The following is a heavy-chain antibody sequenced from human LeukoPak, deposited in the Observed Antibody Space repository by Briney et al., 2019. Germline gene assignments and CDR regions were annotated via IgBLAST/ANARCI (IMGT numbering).Heavy chain of an antibody. Sequence: SETLSLTCSVSGGSISSSGYYWDWIRQSPGKGLEWIGSIYYSGSTYYNPSLKSRVTISVDTSKNQFSLKLSPVTAADTAVYYCARRVGPNYYYYYMDVWGKGTTVTVSS. CDR3: ARRVGPNYYYYYMDV. V-gene: IGHV4-39*01. CDR1: GGSISSSGYY. CDR2: IYYSGST. J-gene: IGHJ6*03. D-gene: IGHD1-26*01.